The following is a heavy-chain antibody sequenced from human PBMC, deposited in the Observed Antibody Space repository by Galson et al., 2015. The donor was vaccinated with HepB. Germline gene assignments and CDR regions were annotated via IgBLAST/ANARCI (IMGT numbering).Heavy chain of an antibody. V-gene: IGHV3-21*01. J-gene: IGHJ4*02. CDR2: ISSGSTYI. CDR3: ARGPGLEFDY. CDR1: GFTFSSYS. D-gene: IGHD5/OR15-5a*01. Sequence: SLRLSCAASGFTFSSYSMNWVRQAPGKGLEWVSSISSGSTYIYYEDSVEGRFTISRDNAKNSLYLQMNSLRVEDTAVYFCARGPGLEFDYWGQGTLVTVSS.